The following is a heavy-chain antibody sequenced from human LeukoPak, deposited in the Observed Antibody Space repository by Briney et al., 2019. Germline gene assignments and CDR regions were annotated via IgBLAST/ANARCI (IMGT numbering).Heavy chain of an antibody. CDR1: GFTFSSYS. V-gene: IGHV3-53*01. CDR3: ARDLGDSSGNDY. CDR2: IYSGGST. J-gene: IGHJ4*02. D-gene: IGHD3-22*01. Sequence: GGSLRLSCAASGFTFSSYSMNWVRRAPGKGLEWVSVIYSGGSTYYADSVKGRFTISRDNSKNTLYLQMNSLRAEDTAVYYCARDLGDSSGNDYWGQGTLVTVSS.